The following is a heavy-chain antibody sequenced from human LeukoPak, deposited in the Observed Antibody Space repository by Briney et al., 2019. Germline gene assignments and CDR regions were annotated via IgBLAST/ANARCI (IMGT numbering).Heavy chain of an antibody. CDR1: GFTFTSHG. Sequence: GGSLRLSCAASGFTFTSHGMHWVRQAPGKGLEWVAHIRYDGSNKYYADSVKGRFTISRDDSKKMLYLQMNSLRPEDTAVYYCARGRLYSGYDWILDFDYWGQGTLVTVSS. J-gene: IGHJ4*02. D-gene: IGHD5-12*01. CDR3: ARGRLYSGYDWILDFDY. V-gene: IGHV3-30*02. CDR2: IRYDGSNK.